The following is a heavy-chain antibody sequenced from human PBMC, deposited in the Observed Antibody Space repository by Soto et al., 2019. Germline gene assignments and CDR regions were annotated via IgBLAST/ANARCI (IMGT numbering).Heavy chain of an antibody. J-gene: IGHJ6*02. V-gene: IGHV4-31*03. CDR3: ARDTTVPARVGMAV. D-gene: IGHD4-17*01. CDR1: GGSISSGGYY. Sequence: SETLSLTCTVSGGSISSGGYYWSWIRQHPGKGLEWIGYIYYSGSTYYNPSLKSRVTISVDTSKNQFSLKLSSVTAADTAVYYCARDTTVPARVGMAVWGQGTTVTVSS. CDR2: IYYSGST.